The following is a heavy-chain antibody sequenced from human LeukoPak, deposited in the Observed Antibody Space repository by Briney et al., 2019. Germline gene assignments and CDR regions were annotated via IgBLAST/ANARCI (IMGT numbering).Heavy chain of an antibody. J-gene: IGHJ4*02. V-gene: IGHV1-18*01. CDR2: ISAYNVNT. CDR1: GYTFTSYG. D-gene: IGHD5-12*01. Sequence: ASLKVSCKASGYTFTSYGISWVRQAPGQGLEWMGWISAYNVNTNYAQKLQGRVTMTTDTTTSTVYVEVRRLRSDDTGVYYCAREISRGIVATETTSHFDYWGQGTLVSVSS. CDR3: AREISRGIVATETTSHFDY.